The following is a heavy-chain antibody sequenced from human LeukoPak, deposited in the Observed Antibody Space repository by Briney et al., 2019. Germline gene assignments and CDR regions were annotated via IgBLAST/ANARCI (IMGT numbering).Heavy chain of an antibody. J-gene: IGHJ5*02. CDR3: VRGDDYGSSTRLPKFKWFDP. CDR2: IRPDRSLI. D-gene: IGHD4-17*01. V-gene: IGHV3-30*02. CDR1: GFSFKTDG. Sequence: GGSLRLSCVASGFSFKTDGMHWVRQAPDKGPEWVAFIRPDRSLIYYGETAKGRFTISRDNSKNTLYLQMNSLRTDDTAVYYCVRGDDYGSSTRLPKFKWFDPWGQGSLVIVSS.